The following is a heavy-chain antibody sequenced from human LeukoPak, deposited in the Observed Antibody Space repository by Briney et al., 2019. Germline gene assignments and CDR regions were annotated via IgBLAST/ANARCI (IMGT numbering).Heavy chain of an antibody. Sequence: SETLSLTCTVSGYSISSGYYWGWIRPPPGKGLEWIRSIYHSGSTYYNPSLKSRVTISVDTSKNQFSLNLSPVTAADTAVYYCATANHYYDSSGYCFDYWGQGTLVTVSS. CDR2: IYHSGST. CDR3: ATANHYYDSSGYCFDY. CDR1: GYSISSGYY. D-gene: IGHD3-22*01. V-gene: IGHV4-38-2*02. J-gene: IGHJ4*02.